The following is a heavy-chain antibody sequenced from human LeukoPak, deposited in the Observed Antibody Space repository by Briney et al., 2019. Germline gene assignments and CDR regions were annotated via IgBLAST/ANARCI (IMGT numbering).Heavy chain of an antibody. Sequence: PGGSLRLSCAASGFSFSTYWMHWVRQAPGKGLVWVSRINRDGSGTIYADSVKGRFTISRDNAKNTLYLQMNSLRAEDTAVYYCARAVEWFGELQYFQHWGQGTLVTVSS. CDR1: GFSFSTYW. CDR3: ARAVEWFGELQYFQH. V-gene: IGHV3-74*01. CDR2: INRDGSGT. J-gene: IGHJ1*01. D-gene: IGHD3-10*01.